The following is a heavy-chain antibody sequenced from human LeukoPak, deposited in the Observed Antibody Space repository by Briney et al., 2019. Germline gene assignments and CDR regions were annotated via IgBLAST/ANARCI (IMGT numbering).Heavy chain of an antibody. CDR2: IYYSGSSGTT. Sequence: SETLSLTCTVSGGSISSYYWSWIRQPPGKGLEWLGYIYYSGSSGTTHYNPSLNSRVIISVDTSKNQIPLNLSSVTAADTAVYYCARGYKSSGYYYNGMDVWGQGTTVTVSS. D-gene: IGHD3-10*01. V-gene: IGHV4-59*01. CDR3: ARGYKSSGYYYNGMDV. J-gene: IGHJ6*02. CDR1: GGSISSYY.